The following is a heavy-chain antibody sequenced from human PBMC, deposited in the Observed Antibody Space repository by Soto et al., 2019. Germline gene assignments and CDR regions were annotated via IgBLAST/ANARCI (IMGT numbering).Heavy chain of an antibody. CDR3: ASILLVGYGLEGESD. CDR1: GYTFTSYG. J-gene: IGHJ4*02. D-gene: IGHD5-18*01. Sequence: QVQLVQSGAEVKKPGASVKVSCKASGYTFTSYGISWVRQAPGQGLEWMGWISAYNGNTNYAQKLQGRVTMTTDTSTSTTYMEPRSLISDDTAVYYCASILLVGYGLEGESDWGQGTLVTVSS. CDR2: ISAYNGNT. V-gene: IGHV1-18*01.